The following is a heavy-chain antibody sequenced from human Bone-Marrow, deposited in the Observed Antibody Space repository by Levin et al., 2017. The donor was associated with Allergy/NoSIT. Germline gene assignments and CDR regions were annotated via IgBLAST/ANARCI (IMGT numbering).Heavy chain of an antibody. Sequence: ASVKVSCKASGYTFTGYYMHWVRQAPGQGLEWMGWINPNSGGTNYAQKFQGRVTMTRDTSITTAYMELSSLRSDDTAVYYCARGLRPGYSSSWFGSWGQGTLFTVSS. CDR1: GYTFTGYY. J-gene: IGHJ5*01. D-gene: IGHD6-13*01. CDR3: ARGLRPGYSSSWFGS. V-gene: IGHV1-2*02. CDR2: INPNSGGT.